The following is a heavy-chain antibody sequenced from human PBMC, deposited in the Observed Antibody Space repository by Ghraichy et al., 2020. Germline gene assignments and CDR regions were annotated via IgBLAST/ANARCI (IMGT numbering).Heavy chain of an antibody. D-gene: IGHD3-3*01. CDR3: ARDLASITIFGVVGGYGMDV. CDR2: INPNSGGT. J-gene: IGHJ6*02. Sequence: ASVKVSCKASGYTFTGYYMHWVRQAPGQGLEWMGWINPNSGGTNYAQKFQGRVTMTRDTSISTAYMELSRLRSDDTAVYYCARDLASITIFGVVGGYGMDVWGQGTTVTVSS. V-gene: IGHV1-2*02. CDR1: GYTFTGYY.